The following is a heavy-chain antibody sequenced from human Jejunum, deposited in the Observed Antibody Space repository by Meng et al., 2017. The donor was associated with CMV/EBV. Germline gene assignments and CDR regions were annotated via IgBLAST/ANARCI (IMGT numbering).Heavy chain of an antibody. V-gene: IGHV4-59*01. J-gene: IGHJ4*02. CDR1: GASSRDK. Sequence: GASSRDKRRWRRQTTGKGMELKGNINDRGKRNKKQKNKRRVKITADPSKNRISLQLTSVTAADTAVYYCARVSPDYGGNSYFDYWGQGILVTVSS. D-gene: IGHD4-23*01. CDR3: ARVSPDYGGNSYFDY. CDR2: INDRGKR.